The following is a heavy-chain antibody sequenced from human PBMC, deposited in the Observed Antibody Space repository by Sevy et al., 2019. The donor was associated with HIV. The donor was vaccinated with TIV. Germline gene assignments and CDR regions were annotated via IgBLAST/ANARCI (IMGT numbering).Heavy chain of an antibody. V-gene: IGHV4-38-2*01. J-gene: IGHJ6*03. CDR1: AYSVSSAYS. Sequence: SETLSLTCAVSAYSVSSAYSWGWIRQPPGKGLEWIGNIYQSGNTYYNPSLKSRVTISVDTSNNQFSLKLTFVTAADTAVYYCARGKSYGQYYYMDVWGKGTTVTVSS. D-gene: IGHD3-16*01. CDR2: IYQSGNT. CDR3: ARGKSYGQYYYMDV.